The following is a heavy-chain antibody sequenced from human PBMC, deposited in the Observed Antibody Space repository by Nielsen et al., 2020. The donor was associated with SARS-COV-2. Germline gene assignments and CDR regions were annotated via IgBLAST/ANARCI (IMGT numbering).Heavy chain of an antibody. V-gene: IGHV3-21*01. CDR1: GFTFSSYS. Sequence: GESLKISCAASGFTFSSYSMNWVRQAPGKGLEWVSSISSSSSYIYYADSVKGRFTISRDNAKNSLYLQMNSLRAEDTAVYYCARGSGWYHVDYYGMDVWGQGTTVTVSS. CDR3: ARGSGWYHVDYYGMDV. CDR2: ISSSSSYI. J-gene: IGHJ6*02. D-gene: IGHD6-19*01.